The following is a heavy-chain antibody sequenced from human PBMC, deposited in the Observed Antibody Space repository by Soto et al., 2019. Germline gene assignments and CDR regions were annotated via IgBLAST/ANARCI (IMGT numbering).Heavy chain of an antibody. D-gene: IGHD4-17*01. V-gene: IGHV1-69*13. Sequence: SVKVSCKASGGTFSSYAISWVRQAPGQGLEWMGGIIPIFGTANYAQKFQGRVTITADESTSTAYMELSSLRSEDTAVYCCARGGWAGDYDDNDAFDIWGQGTMVTVSS. CDR3: ARGGWAGDYDDNDAFDI. CDR1: GGTFSSYA. CDR2: IIPIFGTA. J-gene: IGHJ3*02.